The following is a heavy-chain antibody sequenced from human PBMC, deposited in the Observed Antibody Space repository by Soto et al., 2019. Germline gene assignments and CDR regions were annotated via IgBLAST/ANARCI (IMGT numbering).Heavy chain of an antibody. V-gene: IGHV4-39*01. CDR2: IYYSGST. CDR1: GGTISSSSYY. D-gene: IGHD4-17*01. CDR3: ARQIDYGTNFDY. Sequence: SETLSLTCTVSGGTISSSSYYWGWIRQPPGKGLEWIGSIYYSGSTYYNPSLKSRVTISVDTSKNQFSLKLSSVTAADTAVYYCARQIDYGTNFDYWGQGTLVTVSS. J-gene: IGHJ4*02.